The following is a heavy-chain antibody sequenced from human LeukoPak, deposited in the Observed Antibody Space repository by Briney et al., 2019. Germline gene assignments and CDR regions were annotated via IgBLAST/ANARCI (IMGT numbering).Heavy chain of an antibody. CDR2: IIPIFGTA. CDR3: ARVGHSSSWSFDY. CDR1: GGTFSSYA. V-gene: IGHV1-69*13. J-gene: IGHJ4*02. Sequence: ASVKVSCKASGGTFSSYAISWVRQAPGQGLEWMGGIIPIFGTANYAQKFQGRVTITADESTSTAYMELSSLRSEDTAVYYCARVGHSSSWSFDYWGQGTLVTVSS. D-gene: IGHD6-13*01.